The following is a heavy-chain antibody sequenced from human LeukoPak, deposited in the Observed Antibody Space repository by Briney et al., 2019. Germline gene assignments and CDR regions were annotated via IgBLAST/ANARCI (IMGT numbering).Heavy chain of an antibody. J-gene: IGHJ4*02. Sequence: GGSLRLSCAASGFTFSSYSMNWVRQAPGKGLEWVSYISSSSSTIYYADSVKGRFTISRDNAKNSLYLQMNSLRAEDTAVYYCARVANYYDSSGYPYYFDCWGQGTLVTVSS. CDR2: ISSSSSTI. CDR1: GFTFSSYS. V-gene: IGHV3-48*01. CDR3: ARVANYYDSSGYPYYFDC. D-gene: IGHD3-22*01.